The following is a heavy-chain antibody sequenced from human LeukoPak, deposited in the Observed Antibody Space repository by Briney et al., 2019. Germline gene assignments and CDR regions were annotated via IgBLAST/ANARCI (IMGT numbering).Heavy chain of an antibody. D-gene: IGHD1-26*01. CDR2: ISGSGGST. Sequence: GGSLRLSCAASGITLSNYGMSWVRQAPGKGLEWVAGISGSGGSTNYADSVKGRFTVSRDNPKNTLYLQMNSLRAEDTAVYFCAKRGVVIRVILVGFHKEAYYFDTWGQGTLVTVSS. CDR3: AKRGVVIRVILVGFHKEAYYFDT. CDR1: GITLSNYG. V-gene: IGHV3-23*01. J-gene: IGHJ5*02.